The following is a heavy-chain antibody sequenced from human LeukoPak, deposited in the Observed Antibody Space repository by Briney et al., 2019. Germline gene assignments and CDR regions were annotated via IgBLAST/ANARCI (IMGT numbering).Heavy chain of an antibody. Sequence: PSETLSLTCTVSGGSISSYYWSWIRQPAGKGLEWIGRIYTSGSTNYNPSLESRVTMSVDTSKDQFSLKLSSVTAADTAVYYCARAWRGEFGGLEWLSRAYYYYYMDVWGKGTTVTVSS. CDR3: ARAWRGEFGGLEWLSRAYYYYYMDV. D-gene: IGHD3-3*01. CDR2: IYTSGST. J-gene: IGHJ6*03. CDR1: GGSISSYY. V-gene: IGHV4-4*07.